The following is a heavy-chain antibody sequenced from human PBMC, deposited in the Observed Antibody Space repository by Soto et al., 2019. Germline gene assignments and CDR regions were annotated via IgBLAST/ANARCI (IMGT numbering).Heavy chain of an antibody. J-gene: IGHJ5*02. CDR2: IFYGRST. Sequence: SETLSLTCTVSGGSISGSLYYWGWIRQPPGKGLEGIGSIFYGRSTYYKPSLKSRVTISVDTSKNQFSLKLSSVTAADTAVYYCARLGGYSGYDPFDPWGQGTLVTVSS. D-gene: IGHD5-12*01. CDR3: ARLGGYSGYDPFDP. V-gene: IGHV4-39*01. CDR1: GGSISGSLYY.